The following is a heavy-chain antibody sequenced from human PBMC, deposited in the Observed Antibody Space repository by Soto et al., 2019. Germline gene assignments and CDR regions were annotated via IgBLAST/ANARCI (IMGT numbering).Heavy chain of an antibody. D-gene: IGHD2-8*01. CDR2: ISYDGSNK. Sequence: QVQLVESGGGVVQPGGSLRLSCAASGFTFSSYAMHWVRQAPGKGLEWVAVISYDGSNKYYADSVKGRFTISRDNSKNTLYLQMNSLRAEDTAVYYCARTGEVYAILFDYWGQGTLVTVSS. CDR3: ARTGEVYAILFDY. CDR1: GFTFSSYA. V-gene: IGHV3-30-3*01. J-gene: IGHJ4*02.